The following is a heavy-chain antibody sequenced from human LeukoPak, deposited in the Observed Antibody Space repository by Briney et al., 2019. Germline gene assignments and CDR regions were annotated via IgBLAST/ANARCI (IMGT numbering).Heavy chain of an antibody. CDR1: GGSISSYY. D-gene: IGHD6-13*01. CDR3: ARARSSWYLVDY. CDR2: IYYSGST. V-gene: IGHV4-59*01. Sequence: PSETLSLTCTVSGGSISSYYWSWTRQPPGKGLEWIGYIYYSGSTNYNPSLKSRVTISVDTSKNQFSLKLSSVTAADTAVYYCARARSSWYLVDYWGQGTLVTVSS. J-gene: IGHJ4*02.